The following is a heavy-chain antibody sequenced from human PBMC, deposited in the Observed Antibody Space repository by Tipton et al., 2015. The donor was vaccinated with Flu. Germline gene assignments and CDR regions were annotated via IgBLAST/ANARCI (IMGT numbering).Heavy chain of an antibody. CDR3: ATTTYYYGSGSHDY. V-gene: IGHV4-38-2*02. J-gene: IGHJ4*02. CDR1: GDSISSRYY. Sequence: TLSLTCTISGDSISSRYYWGWIRQPPGKGLEWIGNIFRTGSTYHNPSLKSRVTMSVDTSKNQFSLKLTSVTAADTAVYYCATTTYYYGSGSHDYWGQGTLVTVSS. D-gene: IGHD3-10*01. CDR2: IFRTGST.